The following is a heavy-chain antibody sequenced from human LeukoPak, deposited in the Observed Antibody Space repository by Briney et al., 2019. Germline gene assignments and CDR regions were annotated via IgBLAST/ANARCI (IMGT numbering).Heavy chain of an antibody. D-gene: IGHD2-2*01. CDR3: AREASSSRSDAFDI. V-gene: IGHV3-53*01. CDR2: IYSGGST. CDR1: GFIVSSNY. J-gene: IGHJ3*02. Sequence: GGSLRLSCAASGFIVSSNYMNWVRQPPGKGLEWVSVIYSGGSTYYADSVKGRFTISRDNSENTLYLQMNSLTAEDTAVYYCAREASSSRSDAFDIWGQGTMVSVSS.